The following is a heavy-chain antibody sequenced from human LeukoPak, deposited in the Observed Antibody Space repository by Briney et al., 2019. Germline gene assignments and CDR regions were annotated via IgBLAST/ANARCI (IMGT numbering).Heavy chain of an antibody. D-gene: IGHD3-9*01. CDR1: GGTISNYY. CDR2: ISYSGST. J-gene: IGHJ6*03. Sequence: SETLSLTCTVSGGTISNYYWSWIRQPPGKGLEWVGYISYSGSTNYNPSLKSRVTMSVDTSKNQFSLKLSSVTAADTAVYYCARVGEYYDILSGYYYYYMDVWGKGTTVTISS. V-gene: IGHV4-59*12. CDR3: ARVGEYYDILSGYYYYYMDV.